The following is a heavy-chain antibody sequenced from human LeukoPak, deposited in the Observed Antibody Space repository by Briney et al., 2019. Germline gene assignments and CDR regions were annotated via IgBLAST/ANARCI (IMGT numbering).Heavy chain of an antibody. CDR1: GFTFSNYW. Sequence: GGSLRLSCAASGFTFSNYWMHWVRQAPGKGLVWVSRINSDGSSTSYADSVKGRFTISRDNAKNTLFLQMNSLRAEDTAMYYCARDYGRSRDYGMDVWGQGTTVTVSS. D-gene: IGHD3-10*01. V-gene: IGHV3-74*01. CDR3: ARDYGRSRDYGMDV. CDR2: INSDGSST. J-gene: IGHJ6*02.